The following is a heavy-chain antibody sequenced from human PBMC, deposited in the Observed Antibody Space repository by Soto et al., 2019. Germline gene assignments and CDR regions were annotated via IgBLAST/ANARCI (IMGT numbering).Heavy chain of an antibody. D-gene: IGHD3-22*01. CDR3: ARDLGDYDSSGYYDPSY. V-gene: IGHV3-21*01. CDR1: GFTFSSYS. Sequence: KSGGSLRLSCAASGFTFSSYSMNWVRQAPGKGLEWVSSISSSSSYIYYADSVKGRFTIPRDNAKNSLYLQMNSLRAEDTAVYYCARDLGDYDSSGYYDPSYWGQGTLVTVSS. CDR2: ISSSSSYI. J-gene: IGHJ4*02.